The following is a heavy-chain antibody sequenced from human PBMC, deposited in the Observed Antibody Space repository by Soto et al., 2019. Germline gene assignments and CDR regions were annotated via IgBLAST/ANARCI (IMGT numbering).Heavy chain of an antibody. CDR1: GFTFSSYA. CDR2: ISGSGGST. J-gene: IGHJ4*02. Sequence: SGGSLRLSCAASGFTFSSYAMSWVRQAPGKGLEWVSAISGSGGSTYYADSVKGRFTISRDNSKNTLYLQMDSLRAEDTAVYYCAKAVVRVAARPAVDYWGQGTLVTVSS. CDR3: AKAVVRVAARPAVDY. V-gene: IGHV3-23*01. D-gene: IGHD6-6*01.